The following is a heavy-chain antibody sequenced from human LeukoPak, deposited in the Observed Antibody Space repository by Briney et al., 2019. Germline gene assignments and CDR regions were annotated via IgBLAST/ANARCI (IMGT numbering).Heavy chain of an antibody. CDR1: GYTFTSYG. Sequence: ASVKVSCKASGYTFTSYGISWVRQAPGQGLEWMGWISAYNGNTNYAQKLQGSVTMTTDTSTSTAYMELRSLRSDDTAVYYCARDPDPFIVVVPATMSYWGQGTLVTVSS. D-gene: IGHD2-2*01. CDR3: ARDPDPFIVVVPATMSY. CDR2: ISAYNGNT. J-gene: IGHJ4*02. V-gene: IGHV1-18*01.